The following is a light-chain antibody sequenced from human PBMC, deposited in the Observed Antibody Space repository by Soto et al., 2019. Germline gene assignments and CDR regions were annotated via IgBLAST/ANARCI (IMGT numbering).Light chain of an antibody. CDR2: EVS. V-gene: IGLV2-14*01. J-gene: IGLJ1*01. CDR3: SSYAGSYTFYV. CDR1: TSDVGGYNY. Sequence: QSALTQPASVSGSPGQSITISCTGTTSDVGGYNYVSWYQHHPGKAPKLIIYEVSHRPSGISNRFSASKSGNTASLTISGLQADDEADYYCSSYAGSYTFYVFGTGTKLTVL.